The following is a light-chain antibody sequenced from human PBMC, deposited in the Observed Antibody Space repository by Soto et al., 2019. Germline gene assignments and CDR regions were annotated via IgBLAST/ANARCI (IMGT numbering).Light chain of an antibody. J-gene: IGLJ2*01. CDR1: SSDVGGYNY. CDR3: NSYTSSSTDVV. V-gene: IGLV2-14*01. CDR2: DVS. Sequence: QSALTQPASVSGSPGQSITISCTGTSSDVGGYNYVSWYQQHPGKAPKLMIYDVSNRPSGVSNRFSGSKSANTASLTISGLQAEDEADYYCNSYTSSSTDVVFGGGTKLTVL.